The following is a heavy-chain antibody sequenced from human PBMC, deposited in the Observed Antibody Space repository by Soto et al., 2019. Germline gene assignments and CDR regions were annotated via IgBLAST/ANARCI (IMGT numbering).Heavy chain of an antibody. CDR1: GFTFSSYS. Sequence: GGSLRLSCAASGFTFSSYSMNWVRQAPGKGLEWVSSISSSSSYIYYADSVKGRFTISRDNAKNSLYLQMNSLRAEDTAVYYCARDRFDIVATVTGYYYGMDVWGQGTTVTVSS. D-gene: IGHD5-12*01. V-gene: IGHV3-21*01. J-gene: IGHJ6*02. CDR2: ISSSSSYI. CDR3: ARDRFDIVATVTGYYYGMDV.